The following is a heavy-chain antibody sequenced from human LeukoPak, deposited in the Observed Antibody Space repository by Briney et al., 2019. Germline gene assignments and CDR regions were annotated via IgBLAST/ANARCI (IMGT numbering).Heavy chain of an antibody. CDR2: ISSSGVNT. Sequence: GGSPRLSCAASGFTFSSYAMNWVRQAPGKGLQWVSTISSSGVNTYCADSVKGRFTISRDNSRNTLSLQMNSLRAEDTAVYYCARTAPGYWGQGTLVTVSS. CDR1: GFTFSSYA. V-gene: IGHV3-23*01. D-gene: IGHD1/OR15-1a*01. J-gene: IGHJ4*02. CDR3: ARTAPGY.